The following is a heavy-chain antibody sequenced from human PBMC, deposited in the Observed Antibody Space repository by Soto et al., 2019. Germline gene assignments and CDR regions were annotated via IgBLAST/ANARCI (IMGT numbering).Heavy chain of an antibody. V-gene: IGHV3-66*01. CDR1: GFTVSSNY. CDR2: IYSGGST. Sequence: GGSLRLSCAASGFTVSSNYMSWVRQAPGKGLERVSVIYSGGSTYYADSVKGRYTISKDNSKNTLYIQMNRLRAEDTAVYYCARERSGFQGGFDPWGQGTRVTVSS. J-gene: IGHJ5*02. CDR3: ARERSGFQGGFDP. D-gene: IGHD1-26*01.